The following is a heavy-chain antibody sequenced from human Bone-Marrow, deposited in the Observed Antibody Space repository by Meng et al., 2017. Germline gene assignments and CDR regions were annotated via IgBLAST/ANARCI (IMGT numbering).Heavy chain of an antibody. Sequence: QVQLQTWGAGLLKPSETPSLTCAVYGGSIIGYYWSWIRQPSGKGLEWIGEINHSGSTNYNPSLKSRVTISVDTSKNQFSLKLSSVTAADTAVYYCARGLRAARPLLFGYWGQGTLVTVSS. D-gene: IGHD6-6*01. CDR2: INHSGST. CDR1: GGSIIGYY. CDR3: ARGLRAARPLLFGY. J-gene: IGHJ4*02. V-gene: IGHV4-34*01.